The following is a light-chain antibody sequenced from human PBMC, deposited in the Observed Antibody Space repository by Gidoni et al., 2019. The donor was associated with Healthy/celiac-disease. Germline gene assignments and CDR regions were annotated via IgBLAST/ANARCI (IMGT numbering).Light chain of an antibody. J-gene: IGKJ2*01. CDR3: QQYNSWPRYT. CDR1: QSVSSN. V-gene: IGKV3-15*01. Sequence: EIVMTQSPATLSVSPGERATLSCRASQSVSSNLAWYQQKPGPAPRLLLYGASTRATGIPARFSGSGSGTEFTLTISSLQSEDFAVYYCQQYNSWPRYTFGQGTKLEIK. CDR2: GAS.